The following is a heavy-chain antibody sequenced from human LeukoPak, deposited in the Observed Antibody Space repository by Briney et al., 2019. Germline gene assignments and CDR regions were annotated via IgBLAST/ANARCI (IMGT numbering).Heavy chain of an antibody. D-gene: IGHD5-24*01. Sequence: GGSLRLSCAASGFTLSRYWMTWVRQAPGKGLEFVACIKQDGNEKYYVGSVKGRFTVSRDTATNSLHLQMNSLRVEDTAMYYCANVGDGYSDASYIWGQGTMVTVSS. CDR3: ANVGDGYSDASYI. CDR1: GFTLSRYW. CDR2: IKQDGNEK. V-gene: IGHV3-7*01. J-gene: IGHJ3*02.